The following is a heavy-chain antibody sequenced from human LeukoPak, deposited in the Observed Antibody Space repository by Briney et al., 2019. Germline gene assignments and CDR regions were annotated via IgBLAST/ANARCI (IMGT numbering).Heavy chain of an antibody. J-gene: IGHJ6*03. CDR3: ARGRYIAAVRGDYYYYMDV. D-gene: IGHD6-25*01. V-gene: IGHV4-61*01. Sequence: PSETLSLTCAVSGYSISSGYYWGWIRQPPGKGLEWIGYIYYSGSTNYNPSLKSRVTISVDTSKNQFSLKLSSVTAADTAVYYCARGRYIAAVRGDYYYYMDVWGKGTTVTVSS. CDR2: IYYSGST. CDR1: GYSISSGYY.